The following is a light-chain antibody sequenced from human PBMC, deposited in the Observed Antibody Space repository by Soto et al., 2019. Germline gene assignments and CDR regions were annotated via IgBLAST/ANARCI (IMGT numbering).Light chain of an antibody. CDR1: SSDVGAY. J-gene: IGLJ2*01. Sequence: QSVLTQPASVSGSPGQSITISCSGTSSDVGAYASWYQQHPGKAPKLMIFDVSNRPSGVSNRFSGSKSGNTASLTISGLQAEDEADYYCSSYTTTSTPVFGGGTKLTVL. CDR3: SSYTTTSTPV. CDR2: DVS. V-gene: IGLV2-14*03.